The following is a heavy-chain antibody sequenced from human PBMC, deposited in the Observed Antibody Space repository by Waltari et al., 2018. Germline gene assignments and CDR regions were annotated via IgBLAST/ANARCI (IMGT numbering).Heavy chain of an antibody. CDR3: ARLDNYDSGSYGFDW. J-gene: IGHJ4*02. CDR2: IFYSGST. D-gene: IGHD3-10*01. Sequence: QLQLQASGPGLVKPSETLSLTCTVSGGSISRSRYYWGWIRQPPGKGLEWIGSIFYSGSTYYNPSLKSRVTMSVDTSKNQFSLRLTSVTAADTAVYYCARLDNYDSGSYGFDWWGQGTLVTVSS. V-gene: IGHV4-39*01. CDR1: GGSISRSRYY.